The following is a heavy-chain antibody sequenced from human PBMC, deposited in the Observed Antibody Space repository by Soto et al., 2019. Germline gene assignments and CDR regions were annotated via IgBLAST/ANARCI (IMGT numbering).Heavy chain of an antibody. J-gene: IGHJ3*01. CDR1: GGTFSGYG. CDR3: ARHGANPLSAFHAFDF. D-gene: IGHD4-17*01. CDR2: IFPIVDIA. V-gene: IGHV1-69*02. Sequence: QVQLVQSGAEVKKPGSSVKVSCKASGGTFSGYGISWVRQAPGQGLEWMGRIFPIVDIANSAQKFQGRVTITADKSTTTAYMELRSRSSEDTAVYYCARHGANPLSAFHAFDFWGQGTMVTVSS.